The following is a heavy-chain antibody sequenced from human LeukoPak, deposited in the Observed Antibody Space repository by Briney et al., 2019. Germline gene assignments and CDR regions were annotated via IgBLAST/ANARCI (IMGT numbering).Heavy chain of an antibody. CDR3: ARARGVEYSSVDAFDI. Sequence: GGSLRLSCAASGFTFSSYSMNWVRQAPGKGLEWVSSISSSISYIYYADSVKGRFTISRDNAKNSLYLQMNSLRAEDTAVYYCARARGVEYSSVDAFDIWGQGTMVTVSS. J-gene: IGHJ3*02. V-gene: IGHV3-21*01. CDR1: GFTFSSYS. CDR2: ISSSISYI. D-gene: IGHD6-19*01.